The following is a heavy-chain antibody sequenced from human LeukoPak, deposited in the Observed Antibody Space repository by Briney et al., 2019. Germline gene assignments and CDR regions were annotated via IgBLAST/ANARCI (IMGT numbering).Heavy chain of an antibody. Sequence: PSETLSLTCTVSGGSISSYYWSWIRQPPGKGLEWIGYIYYSGSTNYNPSLKSRVTISVDTSKNQFSLKLSSVTAADTAVYYCARGLGSSSRIAAAASYYFDYWGQGTLVTVSS. V-gene: IGHV4-59*01. CDR2: IYYSGST. J-gene: IGHJ4*02. D-gene: IGHD6-13*01. CDR3: ARGLGSSSRIAAAASYYFDY. CDR1: GGSISSYY.